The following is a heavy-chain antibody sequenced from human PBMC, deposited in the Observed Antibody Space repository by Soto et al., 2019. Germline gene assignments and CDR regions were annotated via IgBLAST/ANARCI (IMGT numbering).Heavy chain of an antibody. CDR3: ARGVSNSGAYYTGPSAYDL. D-gene: IGHD3-10*01. CDR2: TVPVFDTS. CDR1: GGTFNGYG. Sequence: QVQLVQSGAVVKKPGSSVEVSCKASGGTFNGYGISWVRQAPGQGLEWMGGTVPVFDTSKYAPRFQGRVTITVDKSTSTAYMELSSVRSEDTAIYFCARGVSNSGAYYTGPSAYDLWGQGTLVIVSS. V-gene: IGHV1-69*06. J-gene: IGHJ3*01.